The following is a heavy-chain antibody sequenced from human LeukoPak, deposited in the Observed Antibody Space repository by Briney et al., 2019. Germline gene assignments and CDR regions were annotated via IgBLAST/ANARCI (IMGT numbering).Heavy chain of an antibody. CDR3: ARESMVYGDYVGGWFDP. D-gene: IGHD4-17*01. CDR1: GGSFSGYY. V-gene: IGHV4-59*01. J-gene: IGHJ5*02. CDR2: IYYSGST. Sequence: PSETLSLTCAVYGGSFSGYYWSWIRQPPGKGLEWIGYIYYSGSTNYNPSLKSRVTISVDTSKNQFSLKLSSVTAADTAVYYCARESMVYGDYVGGWFDPWGQGTLVTVSS.